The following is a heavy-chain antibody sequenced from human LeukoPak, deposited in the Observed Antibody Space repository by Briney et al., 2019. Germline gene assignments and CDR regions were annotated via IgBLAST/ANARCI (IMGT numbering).Heavy chain of an antibody. CDR3: ARGRSRRGGKGAAQYYFDY. CDR2: MNPNSGNT. D-gene: IGHD2-15*01. J-gene: IGHJ4*02. CDR1: GYTFTSYD. Sequence: ASVKVSCKASGYTFTSYDINWVRQATGQGLEWMGWMNPNSGNTGYAQKFQGRVTMTRNTSISTAYMELSSLRSEDTAVYYCARGRSRRGGKGAAQYYFDYWGQGTLVTVSS. V-gene: IGHV1-8*01.